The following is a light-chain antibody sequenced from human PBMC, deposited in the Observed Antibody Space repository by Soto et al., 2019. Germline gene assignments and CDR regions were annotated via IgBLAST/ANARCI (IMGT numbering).Light chain of an antibody. CDR2: YNS. CDR3: QVWDSSSYLV. J-gene: IGLJ2*01. V-gene: IGLV3-21*04. CDR1: NIGSKS. Sequence: SYELTQPPSVSVAPGETARITCGGNNIGSKSVHWYQHKPGQAPVLVIYYNSDRPSGIPERFSGSNSGNTATLTISRVEAGDEADYYCQVWDSSSYLVFGGGTKLTVL.